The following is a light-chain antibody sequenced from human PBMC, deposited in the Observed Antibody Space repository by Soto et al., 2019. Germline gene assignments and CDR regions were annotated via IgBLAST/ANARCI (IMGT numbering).Light chain of an antibody. CDR3: FSFTTTSTHV. CDR2: EVS. J-gene: IGLJ1*01. V-gene: IGLV2-14*01. CDR1: TNDVGGYNY. Sequence: QSALTQPASVSGSPGRSITISCTGTTNDVGGYNYVSWYQQHPGKAPKLLIFEVSSRPSGVSNRFSGSKSGNTASLTISALQAEDEADYFCFSFTTTSTHVFGTGTKVTVL.